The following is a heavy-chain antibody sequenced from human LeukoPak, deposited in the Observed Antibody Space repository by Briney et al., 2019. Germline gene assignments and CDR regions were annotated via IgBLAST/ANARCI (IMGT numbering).Heavy chain of an antibody. CDR3: ARGVYCSGGSCSEYFQH. Sequence: SVKVSCKASGGTFSSYAISWVRQAPGQGLEWMGRIIPILGIANYAQKFQGRVTITADKSTSTAYMELSSLRSEDTAVYYCARGVYCSGGSCSEYFQHWGQGTLVAVSS. CDR1: GGTFSSYA. J-gene: IGHJ1*01. D-gene: IGHD2-15*01. V-gene: IGHV1-69*04. CDR2: IIPILGIA.